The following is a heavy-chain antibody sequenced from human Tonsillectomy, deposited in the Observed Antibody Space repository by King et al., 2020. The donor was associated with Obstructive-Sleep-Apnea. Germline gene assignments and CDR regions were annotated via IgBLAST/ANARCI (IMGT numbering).Heavy chain of an antibody. V-gene: IGHV1-8*01. CDR1: GYTFTSYD. D-gene: IGHD1/OR15-1a*01. CDR3: ARGTTIDY. Sequence: VQLVESGAEVKKPGASVKVSCNASGYTFTSYDINWVRQAAGQGLEWLGWMTPNSGNTGYAKKFPGRVTMTRDTSISTAYMELSSLRSEDTAIYYCARGTTIDYWGQGTLVTVSS. J-gene: IGHJ4*02. CDR2: MTPNSGNT.